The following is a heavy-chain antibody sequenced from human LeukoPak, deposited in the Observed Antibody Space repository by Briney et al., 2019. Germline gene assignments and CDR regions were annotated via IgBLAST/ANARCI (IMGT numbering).Heavy chain of an antibody. J-gene: IGHJ4*02. CDR1: GFTFSSYG. CDR2: ISYDGSNK. Sequence: GRSLRLSCAASGFTFSSYGMHWVRQAPGKGLEWVAVISYDGSNKYYADSVKGRFTISRDNSKNTLYLQMNSLRAEDTAVYYCNPRAARIPSFDYWGQGTLVTVSS. CDR3: NPRAARIPSFDY. V-gene: IGHV3-30*03.